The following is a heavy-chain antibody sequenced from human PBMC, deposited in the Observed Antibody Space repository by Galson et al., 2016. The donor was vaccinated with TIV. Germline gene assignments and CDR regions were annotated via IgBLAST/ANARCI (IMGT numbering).Heavy chain of an antibody. CDR2: FDPEVSKT. CDR1: GNSLNELV. J-gene: IGHJ4*02. Sequence: SVKVSCKVSGNSLNELVIHWVRQAPGKGLEWMGGFDPEVSKTVYAQMLQGGVTMAADTSRNTAYMELGSLRFEDTAVYYCATVAWFPGLSLDNWGQGTLVTVSS. V-gene: IGHV1-24*01. D-gene: IGHD2/OR15-2a*01. CDR3: ATVAWFPGLSLDN.